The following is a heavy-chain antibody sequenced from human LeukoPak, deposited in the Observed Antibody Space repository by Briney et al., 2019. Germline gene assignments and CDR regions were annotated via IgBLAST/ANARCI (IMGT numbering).Heavy chain of an antibody. D-gene: IGHD4-17*01. Sequence: SETLSLTCAVSTDSFSSHYWTWIRQPPGKGLEWIGYISYIGSTNYNPSLKSRVTISIDTSKNQFSLRLSSVTAADTAVYYCARDVVTVTKGFDIWGQGTMVSDSS. CDR2: ISYIGST. V-gene: IGHV4-59*11. J-gene: IGHJ3*02. CDR1: TDSFSSHY. CDR3: ARDVVTVTKGFDI.